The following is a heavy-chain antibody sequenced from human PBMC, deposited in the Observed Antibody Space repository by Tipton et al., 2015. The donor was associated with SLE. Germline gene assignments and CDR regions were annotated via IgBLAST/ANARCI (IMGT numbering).Heavy chain of an antibody. Sequence: GSLRLSCVVSGFSFSSCGMGWVRQAPGKGLEWVSGISNRGSETYYADSVRGRFTISRDNFKNTLHLQMNSLRPEDTAVYYCVKEGWHYDLSTGYFKTMPYFDYWGQGTLVTVSS. V-gene: IGHV3-23*01. J-gene: IGHJ4*02. CDR1: GFSFSSCG. CDR3: VKEGWHYDLSTGYFKTMPYFDY. D-gene: IGHD3-9*01. CDR2: ISNRGSET.